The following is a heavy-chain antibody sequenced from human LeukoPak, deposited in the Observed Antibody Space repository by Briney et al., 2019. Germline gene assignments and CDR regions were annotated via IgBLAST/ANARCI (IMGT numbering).Heavy chain of an antibody. J-gene: IGHJ4*02. Sequence: GGSLRLSCATSGFSFDGYSMRWVRQAPGKGLEWVSGINWNSGSIDYADSVKGRFTISRDNAKKSLYLQMKSLRAEDTALYYCAKGDPPYSALPRDHHDYWGEGTVVTVSS. CDR2: INWNSGSI. CDR1: GFSFDGYS. CDR3: AKGDPPYSALPRDHHDY. D-gene: IGHD5-24*01. V-gene: IGHV3-9*01.